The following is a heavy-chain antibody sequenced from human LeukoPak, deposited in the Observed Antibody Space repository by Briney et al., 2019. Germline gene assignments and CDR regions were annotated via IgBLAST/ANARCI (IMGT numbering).Heavy chain of an antibody. V-gene: IGHV4-39*07. J-gene: IGHJ4*02. CDR3: ARDRASPDSSGPWGY. Sequence: SETLSLTCTVSGGSISSSSYYWGWIRQPPGKGLEWIGSIYYSGSTYYNPSLKSRVTISVDTSKNQFSLKLSSVTAADTAVYYCARDRASPDSSGPWGYWGQGTLVTVSS. D-gene: IGHD3-22*01. CDR1: GGSISSSSYY. CDR2: IYYSGST.